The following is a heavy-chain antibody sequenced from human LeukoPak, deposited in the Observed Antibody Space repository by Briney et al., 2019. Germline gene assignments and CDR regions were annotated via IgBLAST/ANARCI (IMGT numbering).Heavy chain of an antibody. CDR1: GGSISSGGYS. J-gene: IGHJ4*02. CDR3: AREGDYGEIDRGLGSFDY. V-gene: IGHV4-31*03. D-gene: IGHD4-17*01. CDR2: IYYSGST. Sequence: ASETLSLTCTVSGGSISSGGYSWSWIRQHPGKGLEWIGYIYYSGSTYYNPSLKSRVTISVDTSKNQFSLKLSSVTAADTAVYYCAREGDYGEIDRGLGSFDYWGQGTLVTVSS.